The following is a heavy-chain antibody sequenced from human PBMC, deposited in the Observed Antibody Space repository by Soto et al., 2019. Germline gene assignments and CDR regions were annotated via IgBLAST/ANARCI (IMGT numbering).Heavy chain of an antibody. CDR2: IMPVFRTP. CDR1: GGTFRTAA. D-gene: IGHD2-8*01. Sequence: QVQLEQSGAEVKKPGSSVKVSCKASGGTFRTAAVSWVRQAPGQGLEWMGGIMPVFRTPDYAQKFHGRVTITADASTSTAYMELSGLRSDDTAVYYCARDNDRPQLGGNYYYILDVWGQGTTITVSS. V-gene: IGHV1-69*12. CDR3: ARDNDRPQLGGNYYYILDV. J-gene: IGHJ6*02.